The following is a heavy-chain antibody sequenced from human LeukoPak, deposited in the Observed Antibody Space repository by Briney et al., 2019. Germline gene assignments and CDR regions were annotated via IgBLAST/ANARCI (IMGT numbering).Heavy chain of an antibody. CDR3: ARNASDSGTSYFDY. CDR1: GGSISSSTYY. J-gene: IGHJ4*02. CDR2: IYYSGST. Sequence: KPSETLSLTRTVSGGSISSSTYYWGWIRQPPGKGLEWIGSIYYSGSTSYNPSLKSRVTISVDTSKNQFSLKLDSVTAADTAVYYCARNASDSGTSYFDYWGQGTLVTVSS. D-gene: IGHD1-26*01. V-gene: IGHV4-39*01.